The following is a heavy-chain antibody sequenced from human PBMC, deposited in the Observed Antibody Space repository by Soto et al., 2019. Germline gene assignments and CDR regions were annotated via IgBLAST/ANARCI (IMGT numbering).Heavy chain of an antibody. V-gene: IGHV3-53*01. CDR2: SSSGSST. CDR1: GFTVSSNY. J-gene: IGHJ6*03. D-gene: IGHD3-10*01. CDR3: AREGHFYYGSGSYYKTGAYYMDV. Sequence: GGSLRLSCAASGFTVSSNYMSWVRQAPGKGLEWVSISSSGSSTYYADSVKGRFTISRDNAKNSLYLQMNSLRAEDTAVYYCAREGHFYYGSGSYYKTGAYYMDVWGKGTTVTVSS.